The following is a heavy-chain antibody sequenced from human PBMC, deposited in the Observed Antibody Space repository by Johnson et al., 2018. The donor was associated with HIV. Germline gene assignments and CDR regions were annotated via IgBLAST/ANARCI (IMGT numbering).Heavy chain of an antibody. J-gene: IGHJ3*02. V-gene: IGHV3-15*01. CDR2: IKSKTDGGTT. D-gene: IGHD5-12*01. CDR3: TTGWYSGYDLPNAVDI. Sequence: EVQLVDSGGGLVQPGGSLRLSCAASGFTFSNAWMSWVRQAPGKGLEWVGRIKSKTDGGTTDYAEPVKGRFTISRDDSKNTLYLQMNSRKTEDTAVYYCTTGWYSGYDLPNAVDIWGQGTMVTVSS. CDR1: GFTFSNAW.